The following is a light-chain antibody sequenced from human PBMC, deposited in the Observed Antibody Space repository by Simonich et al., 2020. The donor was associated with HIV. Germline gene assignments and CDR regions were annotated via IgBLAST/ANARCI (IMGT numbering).Light chain of an antibody. CDR1: KSISSY. CDR2: AAS. Sequence: DIQMTKSTSSLSASVGDRVTITCRESKSISSYLNWYQQKPGKAPKLLIYAASSLQSGVPSRVSGSGSGTDFTLTISSLQPEDFATYYCQQSYSTPPYTFGQGTKLEIK. CDR3: QQSYSTPPYT. J-gene: IGKJ2*01. V-gene: IGKV1-39*01.